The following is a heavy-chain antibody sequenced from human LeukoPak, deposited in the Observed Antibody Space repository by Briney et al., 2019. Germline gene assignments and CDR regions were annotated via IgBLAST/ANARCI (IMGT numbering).Heavy chain of an antibody. D-gene: IGHD1-26*01. CDR3: AKGSSPSRPYYFDY. CDR2: ITDSGGDT. J-gene: IGHJ4*02. Sequence: GGSLRLSCAASGFTFGSYAMSWVRQAPGKGLEWVSAITDSGGDTYYADSVKGRFTISRDNSKNTLYLQMNSLRAEDTAVCYCAKGSSPSRPYYFDYWGQGTLVTVSS. V-gene: IGHV3-23*01. CDR1: GFTFGSYA.